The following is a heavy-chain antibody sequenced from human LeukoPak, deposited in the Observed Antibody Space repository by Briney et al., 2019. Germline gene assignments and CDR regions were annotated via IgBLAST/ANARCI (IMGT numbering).Heavy chain of an antibody. D-gene: IGHD3-22*01. CDR3: ARRGDSSGYLFDY. Sequence: GESLKISCKGSGYSFTGYWIGWVRQMPGKGLEWMGIIYPGDSDTRYSPSFQGQVTISADKSISTAYLQWSSLKASDTAMYYCARRGDSSGYLFDYWGQGTLVTVSS. CDR2: IYPGDSDT. CDR1: GYSFTGYW. V-gene: IGHV5-51*01. J-gene: IGHJ4*02.